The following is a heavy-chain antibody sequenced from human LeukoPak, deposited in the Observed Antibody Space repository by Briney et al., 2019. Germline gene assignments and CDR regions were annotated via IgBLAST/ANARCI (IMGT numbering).Heavy chain of an antibody. D-gene: IGHD3-16*02. CDR1: GFTFSSYA. V-gene: IGHV3-23*01. CDR3: AKDGVSVTVYNWFDS. Sequence: GGSLRLSCAASGFTFSSYAMSWVRQAPGKGLEWASGTSGSDGSTYYADSVKGRFTISRDNSKNTLYLQMNSLRAGDTALYYCAKDGVSVTVYNWFDSWGQGTLVTVSS. J-gene: IGHJ5*01. CDR2: TSGSDGST.